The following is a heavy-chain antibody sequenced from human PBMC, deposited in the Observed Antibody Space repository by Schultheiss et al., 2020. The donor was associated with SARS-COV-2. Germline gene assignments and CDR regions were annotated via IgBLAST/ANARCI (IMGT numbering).Heavy chain of an antibody. V-gene: IGHV3-21*04. J-gene: IGHJ4*02. CDR1: GFTFSSYS. CDR3: AKSAGLAAAGPFDY. Sequence: GGSLRLSCAASGFTFSSYSMNWVRQAPGKGLEWVSSISSSSSYIYYADSVKGRFTISRDNSKNTLYLQMNSLRAEDTAVYYCAKSAGLAAAGPFDYWGQGTLVTVSS. CDR2: ISSSSSYI. D-gene: IGHD6-13*01.